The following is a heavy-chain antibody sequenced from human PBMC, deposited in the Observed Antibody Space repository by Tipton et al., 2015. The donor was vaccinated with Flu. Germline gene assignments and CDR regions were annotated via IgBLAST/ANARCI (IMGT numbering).Heavy chain of an antibody. V-gene: IGHV4-61*02. CDR1: GGSISSGSYY. CDR2: IYTSGST. CDR3: ARAWWLLPFDY. D-gene: IGHD3-22*01. Sequence: LRLSCTVSGGSISSGSYYWSWIRQPAGKGLEWIGRIYTSGSTNYNPSLKSRVTISVDTSKNQFSLKLSSVTAADTAVYYCARAWWLLPFDYWGQGTLVTVSS. J-gene: IGHJ4*02.